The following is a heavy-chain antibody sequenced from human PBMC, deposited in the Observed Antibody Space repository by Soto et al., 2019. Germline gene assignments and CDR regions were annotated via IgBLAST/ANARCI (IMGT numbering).Heavy chain of an antibody. Sequence: ASVKVSCKASGYTFTSYYMHWVRQAPGQGLEWMGIINPSGGSTSYAQKFQGRVTMTRDTSTSTVYMELSSLRSEDTAVFYFARDGGGGIAAAGDAYWGQGTLVTVSS. CDR3: ARDGGGGIAAAGDAY. CDR2: INPSGGST. D-gene: IGHD6-13*01. J-gene: IGHJ4*02. V-gene: IGHV1-46*01. CDR1: GYTFTSYY.